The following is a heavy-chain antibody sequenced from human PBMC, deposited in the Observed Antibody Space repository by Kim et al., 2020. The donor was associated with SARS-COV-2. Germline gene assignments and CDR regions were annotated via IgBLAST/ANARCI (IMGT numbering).Heavy chain of an antibody. CDR1: GGTFSSYT. V-gene: IGHV1-69*02. D-gene: IGHD3-22*01. CDR2: IIPILGIA. J-gene: IGHJ3*02. CDR3: VVGGYYYDSSGYYGAFDI. Sequence: SVKVSCKASGGTFSSYTISWVRQAPGQGLEWMGRIIPILGIANYAQKFQGRVTITADKYTSTAYMELSSLRSEDTAVYYCVVGGYYYDSSGYYGAFDIWGQGTMVTVSS.